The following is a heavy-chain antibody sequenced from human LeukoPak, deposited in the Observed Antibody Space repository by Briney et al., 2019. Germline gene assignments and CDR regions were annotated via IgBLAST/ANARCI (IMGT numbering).Heavy chain of an antibody. CDR3: AREGGFVLTVHGTSSLGELNSDFDY. J-gene: IGHJ4*02. D-gene: IGHD2-8*01. V-gene: IGHV3-21*01. CDR2: ISTSSSYI. CDR1: GFTFNRYN. Sequence: GGSLRLSCAASGFTFNRYNMNWVRRAPGKGLEWVSSISTSSSYIYYADSVRGRFTISRDNAKNSLYLQMNSLRAEDTAVYYCAREGGFVLTVHGTSSLGELNSDFDYWGQGTLVTVSS.